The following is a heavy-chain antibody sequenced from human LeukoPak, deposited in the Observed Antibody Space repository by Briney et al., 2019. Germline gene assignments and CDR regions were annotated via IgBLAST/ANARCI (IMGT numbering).Heavy chain of an antibody. Sequence: SETLSLTCSLAGGSISTYYWSWIRQPPGKGLEWIGYVFYTGSTSYNPSLKSRVTISVDTSKNQFSLRLTSVTAADTAVYYCAREMAVGYGVDWGQGTLVTVSS. V-gene: IGHV4-59*01. J-gene: IGHJ4*02. CDR2: VFYTGST. D-gene: IGHD5-12*01. CDR3: AREMAVGYGVD. CDR1: GGSISTYY.